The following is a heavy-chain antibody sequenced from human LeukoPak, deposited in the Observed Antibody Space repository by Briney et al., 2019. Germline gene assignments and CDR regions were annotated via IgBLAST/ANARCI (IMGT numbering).Heavy chain of an antibody. J-gene: IGHJ4*02. V-gene: IGHV3-15*01. CDR1: GFTFSNAW. CDR2: IKSKTDGGTT. Sequence: GGSLRLSCAASGFTFSNAWMSWVRQAPGKGLEWVGRIKSKTDGGTTDYAAPVKGRFTISGDDSKNTLYLQMNSLKTEDTAVYYCTSSRWDSGHRQDWGQGMVVTVSS. CDR3: TSSRWDSGHRQD. D-gene: IGHD1-26*01.